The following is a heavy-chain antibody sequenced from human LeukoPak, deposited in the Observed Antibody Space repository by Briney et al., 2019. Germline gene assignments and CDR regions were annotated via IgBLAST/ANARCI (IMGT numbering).Heavy chain of an antibody. J-gene: IGHJ4*02. D-gene: IGHD5-18*01. CDR1: GGSISNNNYY. Sequence: TSETLSLTSTVSGGSISNNNYYCAWIRQPPGKGLECIGSIYYSGSPYYNPSLKSRVTISVGTSKNQFSLKLNSVTAADTAVYSYARVSEYNYGTEYWGQGTLVTVSS. CDR2: IYYSGSP. CDR3: ARVSEYNYGTEY. V-gene: IGHV4-39*07.